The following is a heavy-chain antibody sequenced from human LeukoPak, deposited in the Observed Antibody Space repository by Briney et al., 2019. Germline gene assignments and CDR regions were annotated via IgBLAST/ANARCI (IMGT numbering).Heavy chain of an antibody. J-gene: IGHJ3*02. CDR3: ARDRRLTYDYVWGSYRSRSDAFDI. CDR1: GFTFSSYS. CDR2: ISSSSSYI. D-gene: IGHD3-16*02. Sequence: GGSLRLSCAASGFTFSSYSMNWVRQAPGKGLEWVSSISSSSSYIYYADSVKGRFTISRDNAKSSLYLQMNSLRAEDTAVYYCARDRRLTYDYVWGSYRSRSDAFDIWGQGTMVTVSS. V-gene: IGHV3-21*01.